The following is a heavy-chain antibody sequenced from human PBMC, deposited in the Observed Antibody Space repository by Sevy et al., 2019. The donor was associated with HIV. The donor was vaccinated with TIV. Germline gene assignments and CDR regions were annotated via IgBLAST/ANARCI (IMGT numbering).Heavy chain of an antibody. CDR1: GGSISSGDYY. D-gene: IGHD3-22*01. J-gene: IGHJ4*02. CDR2: IFYSGST. CDR3: ARQRASSGYFYFDS. V-gene: IGHV4-30-4*01. Sequence: SETLSLTCTVSGGSISSGDYYWSWIRQPPGKGLEGIGYIFYSGSTYFNPSLKSRVTISLDTSKSQFSLRLSSVTAADTAVLYCARQRASSGYFYFDSWGQGTLVTVSS.